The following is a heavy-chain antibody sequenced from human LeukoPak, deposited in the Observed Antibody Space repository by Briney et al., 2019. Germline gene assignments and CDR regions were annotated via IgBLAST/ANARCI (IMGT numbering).Heavy chain of an antibody. Sequence: GGSLRLSCAASGFTVSSNYMSWVRQAPGKGLEWVSVIYSGGSTYYADSVKGRFTISRDNSENTLYLQMNSLRAEDTAVYYCARGVDYYDSSGYYYWGQGTLVTVSS. CDR3: ARGVDYYDSSGYYY. V-gene: IGHV3-66*01. D-gene: IGHD3-22*01. J-gene: IGHJ4*02. CDR2: IYSGGST. CDR1: GFTVSSNY.